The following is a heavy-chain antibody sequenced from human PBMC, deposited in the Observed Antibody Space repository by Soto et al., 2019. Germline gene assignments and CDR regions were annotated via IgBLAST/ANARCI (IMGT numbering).Heavy chain of an antibody. CDR3: EAGSRGWREGLIYYYYGMDV. V-gene: IGHV1-58*01. D-gene: IGHD6-19*01. J-gene: IGHJ6*02. CDR1: GFTFTSSA. Sequence: GASVKVSCKASGFTFTSSAVQWVRQARGQRLEWIGWIVVGSGNTNYAQKFQERVTITRDMSTSTAYMELSSLRSEDTAVYYCEAGSRGWREGLIYYYYGMDVWGQGTTVTVP. CDR2: IVVGSGNT.